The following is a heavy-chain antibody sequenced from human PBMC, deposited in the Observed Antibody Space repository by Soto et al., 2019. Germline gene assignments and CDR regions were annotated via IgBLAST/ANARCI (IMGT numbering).Heavy chain of an antibody. D-gene: IGHD3-22*01. Sequence: QVQLVESGGGVVQPGRSLRLSCAASGFTFSDYVMHWVRQVPGKGLEWVAIISHDERIKYYADSVKGRFTISRDNSNNMLYLQTDSLQTEDTALYYCARRLEGASSDLLDYWGQGTLVTVSS. CDR2: ISHDERIK. J-gene: IGHJ4*02. CDR3: ARRLEGASSDLLDY. CDR1: GFTFSDYV. V-gene: IGHV3-30*03.